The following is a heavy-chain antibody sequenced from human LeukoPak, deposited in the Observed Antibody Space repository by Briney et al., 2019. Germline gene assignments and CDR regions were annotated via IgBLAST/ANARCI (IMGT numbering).Heavy chain of an antibody. J-gene: IGHJ4*02. Sequence: KTSETLSLTCTVSGASISSSGYYWGWIRQPPGKGLEWIGSIYYSGSTYYSPSLKSRVTISVDTSKNQFSLKLSSVTAADTAVYYCTRGMRGGSSGWFDFWGQGTLVTVSS. CDR2: IYYSGST. V-gene: IGHV4-39*07. CDR3: TRGMRGGSSGWFDF. D-gene: IGHD6-19*01. CDR1: GASISSSGYY.